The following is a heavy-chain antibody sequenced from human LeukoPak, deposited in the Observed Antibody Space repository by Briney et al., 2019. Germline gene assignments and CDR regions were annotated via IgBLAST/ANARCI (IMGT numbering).Heavy chain of an antibody. CDR2: IPASGGST. V-gene: IGHV3-23*01. Sequence: GGSLRLSCTASGFTFSTLAMSWVRQAPGKGLEWVSSIPASGGSTYYADSVKGRFTISRDNSKNTLYLQMNSLRAEDTAVYYCAKVHHDHMIVSYFDYWGQGTLVTVSS. J-gene: IGHJ4*02. CDR1: GFTFSTLA. CDR3: AKVHHDHMIVSYFDY. D-gene: IGHD3-22*01.